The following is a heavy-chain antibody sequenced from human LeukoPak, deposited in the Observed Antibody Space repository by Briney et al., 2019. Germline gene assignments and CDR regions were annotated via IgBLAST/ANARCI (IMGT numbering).Heavy chain of an antibody. D-gene: IGHD5-24*01. CDR1: GDSVSSGGYY. J-gene: IGHJ6*02. CDR3: ARGLNAMAPRGGYYYYGMDV. CDR2: IYYSGST. Sequence: SETLSLTCTVSGDSVSSGGYYWNWIRQYPGKGLEWIGYIYYSGSTYYNSSLKSRVTISLDTSKNQISLNLTSVTAADTAVYYCARGLNAMAPRGGYYYYGMDVWGQGTTVTVSS. V-gene: IGHV4-31*03.